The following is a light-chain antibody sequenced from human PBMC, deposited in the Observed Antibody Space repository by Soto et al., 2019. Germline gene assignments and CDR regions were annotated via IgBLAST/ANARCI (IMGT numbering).Light chain of an antibody. V-gene: IGKV1-39*01. CDR1: QSISSY. Sequence: DIQMTQSPSSLSASVLDIVTITFLASQSISSYLNWYQQKPGKAPKLLIYAASSLQSGVPSRFSGSGSGTDFTLTISSLQPEHFATYYCQQSYSTPRKTFGQGTKV. CDR3: QQSYSTPRKT. CDR2: AAS. J-gene: IGKJ1*01.